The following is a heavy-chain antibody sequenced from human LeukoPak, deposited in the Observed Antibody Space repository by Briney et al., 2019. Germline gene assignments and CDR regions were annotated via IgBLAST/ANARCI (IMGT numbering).Heavy chain of an antibody. D-gene: IGHD2-2*01. CDR2: INSDGSST. Sequence: GGSLRLSCAASGFTFSSYRMHWVRQAPRKGLVWVSRINSDGSSTNYADSVKGRFTISRDNAKNSLYLQMNRLRAEDTAMYYCARQAATMGRYFFDYWGQGTLVTVSS. CDR3: ARQAATMGRYFFDY. J-gene: IGHJ4*02. CDR1: GFTFSSYR. V-gene: IGHV3-74*01.